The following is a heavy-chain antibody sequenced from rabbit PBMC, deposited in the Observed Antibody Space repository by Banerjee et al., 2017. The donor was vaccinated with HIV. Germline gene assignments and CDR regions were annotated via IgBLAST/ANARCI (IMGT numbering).Heavy chain of an antibody. V-gene: IGHV1S45*01. CDR2: INTGSGGST. Sequence: QEQLEESGGGLVQPEGSLTLTCTASGFSFSNKYVMCWVRQAPGKGLEWIGYINTGSGGSTYYASWAKGRFTISKTSSTTVTLQMTSLTAADTATYFCARDPYAGSSVFNLWGQGTLVTVS. CDR3: ARDPYAGSSVFNL. CDR1: GFSFSNKYV. J-gene: IGHJ4*01. D-gene: IGHD8-1*01.